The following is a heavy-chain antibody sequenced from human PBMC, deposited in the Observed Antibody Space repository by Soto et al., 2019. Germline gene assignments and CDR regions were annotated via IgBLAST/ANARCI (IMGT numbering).Heavy chain of an antibody. Sequence: TGGSLRLSCAASGFTFSFSSMNWVRQAPGKGLEWVSSISSSSDYIYYADSVKGRFTVSRDNAKNALYLQMNSLRAEDTAVYYWERAAVYFGMGVWGQGTTVSVS. CDR3: ERAAVYFGMGV. CDR1: GFTFSFSS. J-gene: IGHJ6*02. V-gene: IGHV3-21*01. D-gene: IGHD6-6*01. CDR2: ISSSSDYI.